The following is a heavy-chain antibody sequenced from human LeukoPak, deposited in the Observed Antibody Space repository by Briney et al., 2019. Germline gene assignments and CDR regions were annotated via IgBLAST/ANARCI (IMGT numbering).Heavy chain of an antibody. J-gene: IGHJ5*02. Sequence: ASVKVSCKASGYTFTGHYIYWVRQAPGQGLEWMGWINPNSGGTDYAQRFQGRVTMTRDRSINTAYMELRSLRSDDTAVYYCARFQPQLLWFGELCWFDPWGQGTLVTVSS. CDR3: ARFQPQLLWFGELCWFDP. V-gene: IGHV1-2*02. CDR1: GYTFTGHY. CDR2: INPNSGGT. D-gene: IGHD3-10*01.